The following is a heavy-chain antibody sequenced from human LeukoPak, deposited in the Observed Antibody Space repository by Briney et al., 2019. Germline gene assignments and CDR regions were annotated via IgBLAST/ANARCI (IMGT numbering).Heavy chain of an antibody. J-gene: IGHJ4*02. V-gene: IGHV3-7*01. D-gene: IGHD4-23*01. CDR3: ARAVAPPSFYFDY. Sequence: GGSLRLSCGASEFTFSTYWMSWVRQAPGKGLEWVANINQDGSERYLVDSVKGRFTISRDNAKNSLYLRMNSLRAEDTAVYYCARAVAPPSFYFDYWGQGTLVTVSS. CDR1: EFTFSTYW. CDR2: INQDGSER.